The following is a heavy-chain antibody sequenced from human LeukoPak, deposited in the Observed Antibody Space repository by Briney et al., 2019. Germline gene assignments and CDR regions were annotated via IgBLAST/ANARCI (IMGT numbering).Heavy chain of an antibody. CDR3: ARWSYSSGWFIDY. CDR1: GFTFSNFW. J-gene: IGHJ4*02. V-gene: IGHV3-74*01. D-gene: IGHD6-19*01. Sequence: GGSLRLSCAASGFTFSNFWMHWVRQAPGKGLVWVSRINSGGTVTNYADSVKGRLTISRDNAKNTLYLQMNSLRAEDTAVYYCARWSYSSGWFIDYWGQGTLVTVSS. CDR2: INSGGTVT.